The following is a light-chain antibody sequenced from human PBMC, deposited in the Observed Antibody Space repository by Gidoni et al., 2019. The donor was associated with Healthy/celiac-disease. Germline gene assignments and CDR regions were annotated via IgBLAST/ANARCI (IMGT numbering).Light chain of an antibody. CDR3: CSYAGSHYV. Sequence: QSALPQPRSVSGSPGQSVTISCTGTSSDVGGYNYVSWYQQHPGKAPKLMIYDVSKRPSGVPDRFSGSKSGNTASLTISGLQAEDEADYYCCSYAGSHYVFGTGTKVTVL. CDR1: SSDVGGYNY. J-gene: IGLJ1*01. V-gene: IGLV2-11*01. CDR2: DVS.